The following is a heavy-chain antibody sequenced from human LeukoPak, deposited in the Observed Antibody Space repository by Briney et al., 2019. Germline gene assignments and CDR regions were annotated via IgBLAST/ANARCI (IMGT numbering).Heavy chain of an antibody. CDR3: ARGHREYYDFWSGYYTGLTPTKNWFDP. CDR2: INHSGST. D-gene: IGHD3-3*01. Sequence: SETLSLTCAVYGGSFSGYYWSWIRQPPGKGLEWTGEINHSGSTNYNPSLKSRVTISVDTSKNQFSLKLSSVTAADTAVYYCARGHREYYDFWSGYYTGLTPTKNWFDPWGQGTLVTVSS. V-gene: IGHV4-34*01. CDR1: GGSFSGYY. J-gene: IGHJ5*02.